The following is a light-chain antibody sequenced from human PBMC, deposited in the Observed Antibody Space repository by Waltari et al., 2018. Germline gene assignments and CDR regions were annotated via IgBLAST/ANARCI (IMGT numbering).Light chain of an antibody. J-gene: IGKJ1*01. CDR1: QSVGKY. CDR2: AAS. Sequence: EVVLQPSPGTLSLSPGERATLSCRASQSVGKYIVWYQQRPGQAPRLLIYAASTRANGIPDRFSGSGSGTDFSLTISRLEPEDFAVYYCQNHERLPATFGQGTKVEI. CDR3: QNHERLPAT. V-gene: IGKV3-20*01.